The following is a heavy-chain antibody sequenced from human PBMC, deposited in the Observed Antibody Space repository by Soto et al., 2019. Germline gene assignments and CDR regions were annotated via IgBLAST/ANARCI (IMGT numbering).Heavy chain of an antibody. CDR3: ARDGYNPGDDYYYGMDV. Sequence: QVQLVQSGAEVKKPGASVKVSCKASGYTFTSYGISWVRQAPGQGLEWMGWISAYNGNTNYAQKLQGRVTMTTDTSTSTAYMELRSLRSDDTSVYYCARDGYNPGDDYYYGMDVWGQGAKVTVSS. J-gene: IGHJ6*01. V-gene: IGHV1-18*01. CDR1: GYTFTSYG. D-gene: IGHD5-12*01. CDR2: ISAYNGNT.